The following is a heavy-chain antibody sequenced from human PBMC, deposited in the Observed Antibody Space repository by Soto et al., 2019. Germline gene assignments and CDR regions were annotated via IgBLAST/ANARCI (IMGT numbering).Heavy chain of an antibody. Sequence: QVQLVQSGAEVKKHGASVKVSCKASGYTFTSYGISWVREAPGQGLEWMGWISAYNGNTNYAQKLQGRVTMTTDTSTSTAYMELRSLRSDDTAVYYCARDRPIAVAGENWFDPWGQGTLVTVSS. D-gene: IGHD6-19*01. CDR3: ARDRPIAVAGENWFDP. J-gene: IGHJ5*02. CDR2: ISAYNGNT. V-gene: IGHV1-18*01. CDR1: GYTFTSYG.